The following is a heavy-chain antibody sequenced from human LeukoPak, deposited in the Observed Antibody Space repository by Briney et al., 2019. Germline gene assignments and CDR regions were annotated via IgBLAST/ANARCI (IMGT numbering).Heavy chain of an antibody. CDR2: ISSSSSTI. V-gene: IGHV3-48*04. D-gene: IGHD5-18*01. CDR3: ATYTAIPSYGAFDI. CDR1: GFTFSSYS. Sequence: GGSLRLSCAASGFTFSSYSMNWVRQAPGKGLEWVSYISSSSSTIYYADSVKGRFTISRDIAKNTLYLQMNSLRAEDTAVYYCATYTAIPSYGAFDIWGQGTMVTVSS. J-gene: IGHJ3*02.